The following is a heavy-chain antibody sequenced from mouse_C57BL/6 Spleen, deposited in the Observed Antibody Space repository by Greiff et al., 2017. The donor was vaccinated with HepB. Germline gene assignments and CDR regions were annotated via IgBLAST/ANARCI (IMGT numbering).Heavy chain of an antibody. CDR1: GYAFTNYL. V-gene: IGHV1-54*01. Sequence: VQLQQSGAELVRPGTSVKVSCKASGYAFTNYLIEWVKQRPGQGLEWIGVINPGSGGTNYNEKFKGKATLTADKSSSTAYMQLSSLTSEDSAVYFCARGEVDIDYWGQGTTLTVSS. J-gene: IGHJ2*01. CDR3: ARGEVDIDY. D-gene: IGHD1-1*01. CDR2: INPGSGGT.